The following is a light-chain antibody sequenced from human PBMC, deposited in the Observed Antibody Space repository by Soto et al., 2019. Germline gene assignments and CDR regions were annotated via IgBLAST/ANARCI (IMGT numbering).Light chain of an antibody. CDR1: QSVSSN. Sequence: EIVMTQSPATLSVSPGERATLSCRASQSVSSNLAWYQQKPGQAPRLLIYGASTRATGIPARFSGSGSGTEFTLTISSLQSEDFAVYYCQQYNNWLSITFGQGRRLEIK. J-gene: IGKJ5*01. CDR2: GAS. V-gene: IGKV3-15*01. CDR3: QQYNNWLSIT.